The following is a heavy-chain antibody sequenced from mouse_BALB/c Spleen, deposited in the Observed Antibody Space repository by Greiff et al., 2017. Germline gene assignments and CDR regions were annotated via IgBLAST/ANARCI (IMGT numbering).Heavy chain of an antibody. D-gene: IGHD1-1*01. J-gene: IGHJ3*01. CDR3: SRREYYYGSSYAY. Sequence: ESGPELVKPGASVKMSCKASGYTFTSYVMHWVKQKPGQGLEWIGYINPYNDGTKYNEKFKGKATLTSDKSSSTAYMELSSLTSEDSAVYYCSRREYYYGSSYAYWGQGTLVTVSA. CDR1: GYTFTSYV. V-gene: IGHV1-14*01. CDR2: INPYNDGT.